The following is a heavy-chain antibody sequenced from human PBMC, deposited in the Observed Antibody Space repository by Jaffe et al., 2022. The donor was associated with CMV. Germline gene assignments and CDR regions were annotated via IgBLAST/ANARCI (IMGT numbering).Heavy chain of an antibody. CDR3: ARGSYASGRGMDV. Sequence: QVQLHQWGARLLKPSETLSLTCAVYGGSFRNYDWSWIRQPPGKGLEWIGEIIHSGNSNSNPSLKSRVTISVDTSKNQFALKLTSLTAADTAVYYCARGSYASGRGMDVWGRGTTVTVSS. CDR2: IIHSGNS. CDR1: GGSFRNYD. J-gene: IGHJ6*02. D-gene: IGHD3-10*01. V-gene: IGHV4-34*01.